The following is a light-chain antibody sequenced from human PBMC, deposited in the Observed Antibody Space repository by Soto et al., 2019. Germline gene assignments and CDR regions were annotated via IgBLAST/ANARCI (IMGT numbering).Light chain of an antibody. V-gene: IGKV3-11*01. J-gene: IGKJ2*01. CDR3: QWRSNWYT. CDR1: QDIGRY. Sequence: EVVLTQSPASLSLSPGESVTLSCRASQDIGRYLAWYQQKPGQAPRLLIYDASKRATGIPARFSGSGSGTDFSLTISGLEAEEFAGYYCQWRSNWYTFGQGTNLEIK. CDR2: DAS.